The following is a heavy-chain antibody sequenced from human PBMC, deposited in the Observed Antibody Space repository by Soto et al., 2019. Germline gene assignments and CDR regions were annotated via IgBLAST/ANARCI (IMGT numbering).Heavy chain of an antibody. Sequence: TLSLTCTVSGGSISSGGYYWSWIRQHPGKGLEWIGYIYYSGSTYYNPSLKSRVTISVDTSKNQFSLKLSSVTAADTAVYYCARDTVTTHYYYGMDVWGQGTTVTVSS. CDR3: ARDTVTTHYYYGMDV. V-gene: IGHV4-31*03. CDR2: IYYSGST. J-gene: IGHJ6*02. CDR1: GGSISSGGYY. D-gene: IGHD4-4*01.